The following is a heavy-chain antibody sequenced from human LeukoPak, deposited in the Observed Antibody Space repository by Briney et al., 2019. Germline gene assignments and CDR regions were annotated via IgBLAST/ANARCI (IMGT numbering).Heavy chain of an antibody. J-gene: IGHJ4*02. D-gene: IGHD3-22*01. CDR1: GYTFTSYG. Sequence: ASVKVSCKASGYTFTSYGISWVRQAPGQGLEWMGGIIPIFGTANYAQKLQGRVTMTTDTSTSTAYMELRSLRSDDTAVYYCARDGYYDSSGYSPHWGQGTLVTVSS. CDR3: ARDGYYDSSGYSPH. CDR2: IIPIFGTA. V-gene: IGHV1-18*01.